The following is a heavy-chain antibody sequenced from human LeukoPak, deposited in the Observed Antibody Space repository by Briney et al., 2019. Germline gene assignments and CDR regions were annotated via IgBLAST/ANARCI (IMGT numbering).Heavy chain of an antibody. CDR2: IYYSGST. CDR3: ARGSEYSSSSGIGY. Sequence: SETLSLTCTVSGGSLSSYYWSWIRQPPGKGLEWIGYIYYSGSTNYNPSLKSRVTISVHTSKNQFSLKLSSVIAADTAVYYCARGSEYSSSSGIGYWGQGTLVTVSS. CDR1: GGSLSSYY. D-gene: IGHD6-6*01. V-gene: IGHV4-59*01. J-gene: IGHJ4*02.